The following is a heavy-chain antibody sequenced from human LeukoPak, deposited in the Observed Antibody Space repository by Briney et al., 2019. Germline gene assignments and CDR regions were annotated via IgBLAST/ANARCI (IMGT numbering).Heavy chain of an antibody. CDR2: ISGSGGST. CDR1: GFTFSSYA. J-gene: IGHJ4*02. V-gene: IGHV3-23*01. Sequence: GGSLRLSCAASGFTFSSYAMSWVRQAPGKGLEWVSAISGSGGSTYYADSVKGRFTISRDNARNSLYLQMNSLRAEDTAVYYCARERGSIAAAGTPYFDYWGQGTLVTVSS. CDR3: ARERGSIAAAGTPYFDY. D-gene: IGHD6-13*01.